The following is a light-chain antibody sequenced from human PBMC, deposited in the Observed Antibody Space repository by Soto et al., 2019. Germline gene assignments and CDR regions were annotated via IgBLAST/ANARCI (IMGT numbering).Light chain of an antibody. V-gene: IGKV1-39*01. CDR2: AAS. CDR3: QQYNSYPIT. Sequence: DIQMTQSPSSLSASLGDRVTITCRASQSIISYLNCYQQKPVKGPKLLIYAASSLQSGVPSRFSGSGSVTDFTLTISSLQPDDFATYYCQQYNSYPITFGQGTRLEIK. J-gene: IGKJ5*01. CDR1: QSIISY.